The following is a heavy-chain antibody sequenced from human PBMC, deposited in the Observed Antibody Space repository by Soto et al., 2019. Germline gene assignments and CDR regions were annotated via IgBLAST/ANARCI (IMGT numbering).Heavy chain of an antibody. CDR1: GFTFSSYG. J-gene: IGHJ1*01. CDR2: IWYDGSNK. CDR3: AGTSFDAEYFQH. D-gene: IGHD4-17*01. Sequence: GGSLRLSCAASGFTFSSYGMHWVRQAPGKGLEWVAVIWYDGSNKYYADSVKGRFTISRDNSKNTLYLQMNSLRAEDTAVYYCAGTSFDAEYFQHWGQGTLVTVSS. V-gene: IGHV3-33*01.